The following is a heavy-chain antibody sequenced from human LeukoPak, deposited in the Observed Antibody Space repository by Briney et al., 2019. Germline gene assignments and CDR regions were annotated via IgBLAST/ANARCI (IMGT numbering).Heavy chain of an antibody. CDR2: INTDGSTT. J-gene: IGHJ5*02. CDR3: ARESFDP. V-gene: IGHV3-74*01. CDR1: GFTFNNYW. Sequence: PGGFLRLCCAASGFTFNNYWMHWLRQPPGKGLLWVSRINTDGSTTNYADSVKGRFTISRDNAKNMVYLQMNSLRGEDTAVYYCARESFDPWGQGTQVTVSS.